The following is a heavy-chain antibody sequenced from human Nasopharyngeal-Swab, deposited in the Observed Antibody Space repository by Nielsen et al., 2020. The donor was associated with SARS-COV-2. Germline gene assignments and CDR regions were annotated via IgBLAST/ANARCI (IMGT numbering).Heavy chain of an antibody. D-gene: IGHD6-13*01. J-gene: IGHJ6*02. CDR3: ARVFNRVSEIAAADPNIYYYYGMDV. Sequence: GGSLRLSCSASGFTFSSYAMHWVRQAPGKGLEYVSAISSNGGSIYYADSVKGRFTISRDNAKNSLYLQMNSLRAEDTAVYYCARVFNRVSEIAAADPNIYYYYGMDVWGQGTTVTVSS. CDR1: GFTFSSYA. CDR2: ISSNGGSI. V-gene: IGHV3-64*04.